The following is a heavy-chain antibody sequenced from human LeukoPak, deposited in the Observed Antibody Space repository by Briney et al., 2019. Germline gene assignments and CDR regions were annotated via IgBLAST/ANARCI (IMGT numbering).Heavy chain of an antibody. CDR3: AREQGWGYFDY. D-gene: IGHD3-16*01. CDR2: IYYSGGT. Sequence: SETLSLTCTVSGGSISSYYWSWIRQPPGKGLEWIGYIYYSGGTNYNPSLKSRVTISVDTSKNQFSLKLSSVTAADTAVYYCAREQGWGYFDYWGQGTLVTVSS. V-gene: IGHV4-59*01. J-gene: IGHJ4*02. CDR1: GGSISSYY.